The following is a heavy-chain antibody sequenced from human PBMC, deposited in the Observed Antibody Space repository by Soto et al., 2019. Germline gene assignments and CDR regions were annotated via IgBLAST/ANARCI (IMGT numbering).Heavy chain of an antibody. Sequence: PSETLSLTCTVSGDSIRNYYWSWIRQPPGKGLEWIAYIYYTGSTNYNPSLKSRVTISVDTSKNQFSLKLRSVTAADTAVYFCARDWVAADAPYNWFDPWGQGTLVTVSS. J-gene: IGHJ5*02. CDR3: ARDWVAADAPYNWFDP. CDR1: GDSIRNYY. D-gene: IGHD6-13*01. CDR2: IYYTGST. V-gene: IGHV4-59*01.